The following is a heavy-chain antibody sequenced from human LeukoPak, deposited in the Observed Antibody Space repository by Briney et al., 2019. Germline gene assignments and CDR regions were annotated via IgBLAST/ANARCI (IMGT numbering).Heavy chain of an antibody. CDR3: ARGYSSIRGWFDP. CDR2: IYYSGST. Sequence: SETLSLTCTVSGGSVSRGSYYWNWIRQPPGKGLEWIGYIYYSGSTNYNPSLNSRVTISLDTSKNQFSLKLSSVTAGDTAVFYCARGYSSIRGWFDPWGQGTPVTVSS. D-gene: IGHD6-13*01. V-gene: IGHV4-61*01. J-gene: IGHJ5*02. CDR1: GGSVSRGSYY.